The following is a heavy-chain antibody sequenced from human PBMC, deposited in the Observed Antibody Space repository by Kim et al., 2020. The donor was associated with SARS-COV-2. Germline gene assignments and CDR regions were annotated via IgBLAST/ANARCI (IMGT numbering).Heavy chain of an antibody. V-gene: IGHV4-59*01. CDR1: GCSISSYY. D-gene: IGHD3-9*01. CDR2: IYYSGST. CDR3: ARAPGPTLRSFDSLPNSDISWYLDL. J-gene: IGHJ2*01. Sequence: SETLSLTCTVSGCSISSYYWSWIRQPPGKGLEWIGYIYYSGSTNYNPSLKSRVTISVDTSKNQFSLKLSSVPAADTAVYYCARAPGPTLRSFDSLPNSDISWYLDLWGRGTLVTVST.